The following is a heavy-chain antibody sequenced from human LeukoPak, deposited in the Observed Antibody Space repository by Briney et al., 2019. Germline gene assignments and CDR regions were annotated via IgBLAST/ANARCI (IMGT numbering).Heavy chain of an antibody. CDR3: AREGYGDYYVDY. CDR1: GFTFSSYS. V-gene: IGHV3-21*01. Sequence: GGSLRLSCAASGFTFSSYSMSWVRQAPGKGLEWVSSISSTSRSISYADSLKGQFTISRDNARNSLYLQMNNLSVEDTAVYCCAREGYGDYYVDYWGQGTLVTVSS. CDR2: ISSTSRSI. D-gene: IGHD4-17*01. J-gene: IGHJ4*02.